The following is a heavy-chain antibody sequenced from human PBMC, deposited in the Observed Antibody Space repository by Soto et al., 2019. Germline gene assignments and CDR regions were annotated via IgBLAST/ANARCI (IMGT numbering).Heavy chain of an antibody. CDR1: GFIFSGYG. CDR2: ISFEGSKK. D-gene: IGHD6-6*01. J-gene: IGHJ5*02. CDR3: AKGGSSSARYFDR. Sequence: QVQLVESGGGVVQPGGSLRLSCAASGFIFSGYGMHWVRQAPGKGLEWVAVISFEGSKKYYANSVEGRFTISRDTSKNTLFLQMNSLRAEDTAVYYCAKGGSSSARYFDRWGQGALVTVSS. V-gene: IGHV3-30*18.